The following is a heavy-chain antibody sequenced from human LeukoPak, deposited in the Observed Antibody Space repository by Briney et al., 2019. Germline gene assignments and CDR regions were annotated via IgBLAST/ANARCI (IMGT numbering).Heavy chain of an antibody. J-gene: IGHJ5*02. D-gene: IGHD6-13*01. Sequence: SETLSLTCAVYGGSFSGYYWSWIRQPPGKGLEWIGEIYHSGSTNYNPSLKSRVTISVDTSKNQYSLKLSSVTAADTAVYYCARGGLLLKQQREYNWFDPWGQGTLVTVSS. CDR2: IYHSGST. V-gene: IGHV4-34*01. CDR3: ARGGLLLKQQREYNWFDP. CDR1: GGSFSGYY.